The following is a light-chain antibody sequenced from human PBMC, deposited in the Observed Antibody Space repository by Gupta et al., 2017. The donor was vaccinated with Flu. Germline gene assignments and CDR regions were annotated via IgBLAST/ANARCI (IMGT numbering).Light chain of an antibody. Sequence: IFLTQSPGTLSLSPGQRATLSCRASQTISSTYLAWYQQKPGQAPRLLIYGASSRATGIPDRFSGSGSGTDFTLTIRRLEPEDFAVYYCQQYGTSRTFGQGTKVEIK. CDR1: QTISSTY. CDR2: GAS. V-gene: IGKV3-20*01. J-gene: IGKJ1*01. CDR3: QQYGTSRT.